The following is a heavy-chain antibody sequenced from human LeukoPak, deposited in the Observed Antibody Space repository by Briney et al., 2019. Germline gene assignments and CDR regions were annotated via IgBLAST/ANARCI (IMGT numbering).Heavy chain of an antibody. J-gene: IGHJ4*02. D-gene: IGHD6-13*01. CDR3: ASTYSSSWYTNYFDY. CDR1: GDSVSSNSAA. V-gene: IGHV6-1*01. CDR2: TYYRSKWYN. Sequence: SRTLSLTCAISGDSVSSNSAAWNWIRQSPSRGLEWLGRTYYRSKWYNDYAVSVKSRITINPDTSKNQFSLQLNSVTPEDTAVYYCASTYSSSWYTNYFDYWGQGTLVTVSS.